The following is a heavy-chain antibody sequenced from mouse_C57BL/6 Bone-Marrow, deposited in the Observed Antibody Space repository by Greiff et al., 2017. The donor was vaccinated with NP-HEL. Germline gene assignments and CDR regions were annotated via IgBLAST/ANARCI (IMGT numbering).Heavy chain of an antibody. V-gene: IGHV1-55*01. CDR2: IYPGSGST. J-gene: IGHJ2*01. D-gene: IGHD1-1*01. Sequence: VQLQQPGAELVKPGASVKMSCKASGYTFTSYWITWVKQRPGQGLEWIGDIYPGSGSTNYNEKFKSKATLTVDTSSSTAYMQLSSLTSEDSAVYSCARSRFYTVVLDYWGQGTTLTVSS. CDR1: GYTFTSYW. CDR3: ARSRFYTVVLDY.